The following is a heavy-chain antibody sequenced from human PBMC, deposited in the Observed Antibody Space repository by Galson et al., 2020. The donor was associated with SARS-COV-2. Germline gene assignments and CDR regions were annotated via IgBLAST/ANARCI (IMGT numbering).Heavy chain of an antibody. D-gene: IGHD3-3*01. Sequence: SVKVSCKVSGGTFSTYAINWVRQAPGHGLEWMGGITPMFTTPNYAQKFQDRVTITADGSTSTAYMELSSLRSEDTAVYYCARVAHIFVSGDAFDVWGQGTMVTVSS. J-gene: IGHJ3*01. CDR1: GGTFSTYA. CDR3: ARVAHIFVSGDAFDV. V-gene: IGHV1-69*13. CDR2: ITPMFTTP.